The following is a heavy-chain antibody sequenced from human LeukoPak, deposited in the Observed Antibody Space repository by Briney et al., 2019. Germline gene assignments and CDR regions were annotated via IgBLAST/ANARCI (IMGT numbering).Heavy chain of an antibody. V-gene: IGHV4-34*01. CDR3: ARGSGYSSSWYNDYFDY. D-gene: IGHD6-13*01. CDR1: GGSFSDYW. J-gene: IGHJ4*02. Sequence: PSETLSLTCAVYGGSFSDYWWTWIRQPPGKGLEWIGEIYHSGSTDYNPSLKSRVTISVDKSKNQFSLKLSSVTAADTAVYYCARGSGYSSSWYNDYFDYWGQGTLVTVSS. CDR2: IYHSGST.